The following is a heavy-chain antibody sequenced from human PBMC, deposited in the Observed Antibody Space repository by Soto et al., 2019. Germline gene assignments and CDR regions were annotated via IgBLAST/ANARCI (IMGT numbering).Heavy chain of an antibody. CDR2: ISPSSGVT. V-gene: IGHV1-18*01. J-gene: IGHJ4*02. D-gene: IGHD2-2*02. CDR3: AREMWTRTGPHTFFDY. CDR1: GYTFTSYG. Sequence: QVQLVQSEGEVRQPGASVKVSCRASGYTFTSYGIIWVRQAPGQGLEWMGYISPSSGVTRYAQNLQGRVTLTTDTSTTTAYMELRSLSSDDTAVYYCAREMWTRTGPHTFFDYWGLGALVTVSS.